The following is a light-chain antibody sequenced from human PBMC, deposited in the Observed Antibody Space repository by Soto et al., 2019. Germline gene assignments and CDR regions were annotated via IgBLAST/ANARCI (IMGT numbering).Light chain of an antibody. CDR2: EVS. CDR3: NSYTSSSTLV. V-gene: IGLV2-14*01. Sequence: QSVLTQPASVSGSPGQSITISCSGTCNDVGGYDYVSWYQQHPGKAPKLVIYEVSNRPSWVSNRFSGSKSGNTASLTISGLQPEDEADYYCNSYTSSSTLVFGGGTKLTVL. CDR1: CNDVGGYDY. J-gene: IGLJ2*01.